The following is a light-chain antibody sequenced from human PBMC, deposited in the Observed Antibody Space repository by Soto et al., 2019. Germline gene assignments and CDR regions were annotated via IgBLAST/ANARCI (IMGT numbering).Light chain of an antibody. CDR1: QSLNSN. V-gene: IGKV3-15*01. Sequence: EIVMTQSPATLSVSPGERATLSCRASQSLNSNLAWYQQKPGQAPRLLIYDASTRATGIPARFSGSGSGTEFTLTISSLQSEDFAVYYCQQYGTSPPGTFGQGTKVEIK. J-gene: IGKJ1*01. CDR2: DAS. CDR3: QQYGTSPPGT.